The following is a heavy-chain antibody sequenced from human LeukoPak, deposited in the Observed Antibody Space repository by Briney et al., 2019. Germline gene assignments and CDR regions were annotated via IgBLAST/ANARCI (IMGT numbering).Heavy chain of an antibody. CDR2: INHSGST. CDR3: ARGELLRYFDWLSDAFDI. CDR1: GGSFSGYY. J-gene: IGHJ3*02. V-gene: IGHV4-34*01. D-gene: IGHD3-9*01. Sequence: SETLSLTCAVYGGSFSGYYWSWIRQPPGKGLEWIGEINHSGSTNYNPSLKSRVTISVDTSKNQFSPKLSSVTAADTAVYYCARGELLRYFDWLSDAFDIWGQGTMVTVSS.